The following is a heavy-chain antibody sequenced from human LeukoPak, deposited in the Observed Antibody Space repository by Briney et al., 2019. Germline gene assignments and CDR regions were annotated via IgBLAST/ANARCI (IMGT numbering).Heavy chain of an antibody. CDR1: GFTFSSYE. V-gene: IGHV3-48*03. CDR2: ISSSGSTI. CDR3: ARDKGYGMDV. J-gene: IGHJ6*02. Sequence: GGSLRLSCAASGFTFSSYEMNCVRQAPGKGLEWVSYISSSGSTIYYADSVKGRFTISRDNAKNSLYLQMNSLRAEDTAVYYCARDKGYGMDVWGQGPTVTVSS.